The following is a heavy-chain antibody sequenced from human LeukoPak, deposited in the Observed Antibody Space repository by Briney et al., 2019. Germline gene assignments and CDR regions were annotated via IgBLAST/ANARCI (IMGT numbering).Heavy chain of an antibody. V-gene: IGHV4-34*01. Sequence: PSETLSLTCAVYGGSFSGYYWSWIRQPPGKGLEWIAEINHSGSTNYNPSPKSRVTISVDTSKNQFSLKLSSVTAADTAVYYCASENYDSSGYRYFDYWGQGTLVTVSS. CDR2: INHSGST. D-gene: IGHD3-22*01. CDR3: ASENYDSSGYRYFDY. CDR1: GGSFSGYY. J-gene: IGHJ4*02.